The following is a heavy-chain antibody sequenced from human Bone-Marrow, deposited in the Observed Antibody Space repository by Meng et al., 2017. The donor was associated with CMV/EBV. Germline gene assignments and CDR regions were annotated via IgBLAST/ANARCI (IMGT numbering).Heavy chain of an antibody. CDR1: GFTFSDYY. CDR2: ISSSGSTI. J-gene: IGHJ6*02. V-gene: IGHV3-11*01. D-gene: IGHD3-3*01. CDR3: ARDEGDITIFGVVIISSGMDV. Sequence: GESLKISCAASGFTFSDYYMSWIRQAPGKGLEWVSYISSSGSTIYYADSVKGRFTISRDNAKNSLYLQMNSLRAEDTAVYYCARDEGDITIFGVVIISSGMDVWGRGTTVTVSS.